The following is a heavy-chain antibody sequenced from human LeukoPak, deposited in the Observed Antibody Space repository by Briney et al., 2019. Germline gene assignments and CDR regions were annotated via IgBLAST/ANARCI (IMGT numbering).Heavy chain of an antibody. CDR2: LSGSGATT. J-gene: IGHJ4*02. Sequence: GGSLRLSCAASGFTFSNYAKIWVGQAPGQGLEWVSALSGSGATTYYADSVKGRFTISRDNSKNTLYLQMNSLRAEDTAVYYCARGGTGFFDYWGQGTLVTVSS. CDR1: GFTFSNYA. CDR3: ARGGTGFFDY. D-gene: IGHD7-27*01. V-gene: IGHV3-23*01.